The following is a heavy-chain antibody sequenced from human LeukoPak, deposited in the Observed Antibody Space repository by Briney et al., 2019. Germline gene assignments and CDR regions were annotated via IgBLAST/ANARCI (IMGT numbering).Heavy chain of an antibody. J-gene: IGHJ5*02. CDR3: ANSQWLVHHDWFDP. D-gene: IGHD6-19*01. CDR2: INPNSGGT. V-gene: IGHV1-2*02. CDR1: GYTFTGYY. Sequence: ASVKVSCKASGYTFTGYYMHWVRQAPGQGLEWMGWINPNSGGTNYAQKFQGRVTMTRDTSISTAYMELSRLRSDDTAVYCCANSQWLVHHDWFDPWGQGTLVTVSS.